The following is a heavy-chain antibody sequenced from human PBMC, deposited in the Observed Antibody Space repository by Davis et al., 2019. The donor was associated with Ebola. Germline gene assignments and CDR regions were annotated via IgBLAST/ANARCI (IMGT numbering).Heavy chain of an antibody. CDR2: SRNKANSYTT. D-gene: IGHD2-21*01. J-gene: IGHJ4*02. CDR3: ARSLRTREFDS. Sequence: PGGSLRLSCAASGFTVSDYYMDWVRQTPGKGLEWVARSRNKANSYTTEYAASVKGRFTISRDDSENSLSLQMNSLKTEDTAVYYCARSLRTREFDSWGQGTLVTVSS. CDR1: GFTVSDYY. V-gene: IGHV3-72*01.